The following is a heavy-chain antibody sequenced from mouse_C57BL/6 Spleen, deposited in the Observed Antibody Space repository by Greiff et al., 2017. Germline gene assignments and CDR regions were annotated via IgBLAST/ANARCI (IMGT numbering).Heavy chain of an antibody. Sequence: EVMLVEPGGGLVKPGGSLKLSCAASGFTFSSYAMSWVRQTPEKRLEWVATISDGGSYTYYPDNVKGRFTISIDNAKNNLYLLMSHLKSEDTAMYYCAREDYGSSFFDYWGQGTTLTVSS. CDR1: GFTFSSYA. J-gene: IGHJ2*01. CDR2: ISDGGSYT. CDR3: AREDYGSSFFDY. V-gene: IGHV5-4*01. D-gene: IGHD1-1*01.